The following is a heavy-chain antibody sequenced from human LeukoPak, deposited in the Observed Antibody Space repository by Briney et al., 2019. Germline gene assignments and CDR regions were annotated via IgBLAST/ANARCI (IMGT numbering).Heavy chain of an antibody. CDR3: ARDWELTY. D-gene: IGHD1-7*01. CDR2: IYCSDGST. V-gene: IGHV1-46*01. Sequence: ASVKVSCKTSGYTFTTYYIHWVRQAPGQGLEWMGSIYCSDGSTINGQKFQGRVTITRDTSTGTVYMDLSGLRSEDTAVYYCARDWELTYWGQGTLVTVSS. J-gene: IGHJ4*02. CDR1: GYTFTTYY.